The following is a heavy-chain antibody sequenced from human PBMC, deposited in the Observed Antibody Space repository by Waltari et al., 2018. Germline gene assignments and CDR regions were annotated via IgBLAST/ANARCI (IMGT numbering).Heavy chain of an antibody. J-gene: IGHJ4*02. CDR3: ARRGGSYWGFDY. CDR2: IYSGSST. CDR1: GFTVSNNY. V-gene: IGHV3-53*01. Sequence: EVQLVESGGGLIQPGGSLRLSCVASGFTVSNNYMSWVRQAPGKGLDGVSLIYSGSSTYYADSVKGRFTISRDNSKNTLYLQMNSLRAEDTAVYYCARRGGSYWGFDYWGQGTLVTVSS. D-gene: IGHD1-26*01.